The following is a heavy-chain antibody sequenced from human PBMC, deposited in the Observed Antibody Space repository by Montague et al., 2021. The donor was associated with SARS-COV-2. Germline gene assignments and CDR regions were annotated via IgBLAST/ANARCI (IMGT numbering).Heavy chain of an antibody. CDR3: ARRGYSYYYYGMDV. J-gene: IGHJ6*02. D-gene: IGHD5-24*01. CDR2: INHSGST. V-gene: IGHV4-34*01. CDR1: GGSFSGYY. Sequence: SETLSLTCAVYGGSFSGYYCGWIRQPPGKGLEWIGEINHSGSTNXNPSLKSRVTISVDTSKNQFSLKLSSVTAADTAVYYCARRGYSYYYYGMDVWGQGTTVTVSS.